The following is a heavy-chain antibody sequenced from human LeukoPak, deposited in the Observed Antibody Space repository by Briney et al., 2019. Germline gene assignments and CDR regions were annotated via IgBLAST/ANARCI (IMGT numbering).Heavy chain of an antibody. CDR3: ARDIHSVAFDI. CDR2: IKSDGSST. V-gene: IGHV3-74*01. J-gene: IGHJ3*02. CDR1: GFTFRSYW. Sequence: GGSLRLSCGASGFTFRSYWMHWVRRAPGKGVVGVSRIKSDGSSTTYADCVRGRFTISRDNAKRSVYLQMNSLGVEDTAVYYCARDIHSVAFDIWGQGTMVTVSS.